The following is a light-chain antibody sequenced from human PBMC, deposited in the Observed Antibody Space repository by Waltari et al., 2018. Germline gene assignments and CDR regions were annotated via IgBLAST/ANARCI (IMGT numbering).Light chain of an antibody. V-gene: IGKV3-20*01. CDR2: GAS. Sequence: EIVLTQSTSTLSLSAGERATLFCRASQSISGSYLAWYQQKPGQAPRLLIFGASIRGTGIPDKYSGSGSETDFTLTISRLDPEDSAVYYCQQYDTSPRTFGPGTKVEI. CDR1: QSISGSY. J-gene: IGKJ1*01. CDR3: QQYDTSPRT.